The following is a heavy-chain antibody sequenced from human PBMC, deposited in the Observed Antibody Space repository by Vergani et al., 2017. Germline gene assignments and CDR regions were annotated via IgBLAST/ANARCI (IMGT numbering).Heavy chain of an antibody. D-gene: IGHD1-14*01. CDR3: ARDLRLLYNRFDP. Sequence: QVQLVESGGGVVQPGGSLRLSCAASGFTFNSYGMHWVRQAPGKGLEWVASIRSDESRRYYGDSMEGPFTISRDNSKNTLYLQMKSLRPEDTAVYYCARDLRLLYNRFDPWGQGTLVTVSS. J-gene: IGHJ5*02. CDR1: GFTFNSYG. CDR2: IRSDESRR. V-gene: IGHV3-30*02.